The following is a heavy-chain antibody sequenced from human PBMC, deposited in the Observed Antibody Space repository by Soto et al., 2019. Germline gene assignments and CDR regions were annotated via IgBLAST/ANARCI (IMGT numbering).Heavy chain of an antibody. J-gene: IGHJ5*02. V-gene: IGHV3-7*01. CDR2: INQDGSDK. CDR3: ATSMRHTLDP. D-gene: IGHD2-21*01. CDR1: GFTFGIHW. Sequence: EVQVVESGGGLVQPGGSLRLSCAASGFTFGIHWMTWVRQVPGKGLEWVVNINQDGSDKYYVDSVKGRFIISRDNAKDSLYLQMNSLRVEDTAVYYCATSMRHTLDPWGQGTLVTVS.